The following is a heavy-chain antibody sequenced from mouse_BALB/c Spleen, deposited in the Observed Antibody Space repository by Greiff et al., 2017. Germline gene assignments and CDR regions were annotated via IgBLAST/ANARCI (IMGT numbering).Heavy chain of an antibody. D-gene: IGHD2-2*01. J-gene: IGHJ2*01. CDR1: GYTFTSYW. CDR3: ARFGYDDY. Sequence: QVQLQQPGAELVKPGASVKLSCKASGYTFTSYWMHWVKQRPGQGLEWIGEINPSNGRTNYNEKFKSKATLTVDKSSSTAYMQLSSLTSEDSAVYYCARFGYDDYWGQGTTLTVSS. V-gene: IGHV1S81*02. CDR2: INPSNGRT.